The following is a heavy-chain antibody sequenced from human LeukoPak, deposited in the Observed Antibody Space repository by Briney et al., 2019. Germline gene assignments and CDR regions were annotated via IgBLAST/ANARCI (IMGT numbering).Heavy chain of an antibody. CDR2: ISGSGGST. V-gene: IGHV3-23*01. CDR1: GFTFSSYA. CDR3: AKSGPYDSSGYRFDY. D-gene: IGHD3-22*01. J-gene: IGHJ4*02. Sequence: GGSLRLSCAASGFTFSSYAMSWVRQAPGKGLEWVSAISGSGGSTYCADSVKGRFTISRDNSKNTLYLQMNSLRAEDTAVYYCAKSGPYDSSGYRFDYWGQGTLVTVSS.